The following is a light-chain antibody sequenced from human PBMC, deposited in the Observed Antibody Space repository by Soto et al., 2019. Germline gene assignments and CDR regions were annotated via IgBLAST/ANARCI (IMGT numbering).Light chain of an antibody. V-gene: IGKV3-20*01. J-gene: IGKJ1*01. CDR2: GAS. Sequence: EVVLTQSPGSLSLSPEQRATLSCRASQSVDSTFFAWYQKKPGQAPRLLIYGASKRATGIPDRFSGSGSGTYFTLIISRLEPEDFAVYYCQQYMSSVTFGQGTKVEIK. CDR3: QQYMSSVT. CDR1: QSVDSTF.